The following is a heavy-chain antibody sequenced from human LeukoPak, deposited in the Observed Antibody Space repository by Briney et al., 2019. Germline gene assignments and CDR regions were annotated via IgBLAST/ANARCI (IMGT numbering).Heavy chain of an antibody. D-gene: IGHD6-25*01. CDR2: IKQDGSEK. CDR3: ARGTADSGVGH. Sequence: GGSLRLSCVASGFTLSRHPIFWVRQAPGKGLEWVANIKQDGSEKYYVDSVKGRFTISRDNAKNSLYLQMNSLRAEDTAVYYCARGTADSGVGHWGQGTLVTVSS. J-gene: IGHJ4*02. V-gene: IGHV3-7*01. CDR1: GFTLSRHP.